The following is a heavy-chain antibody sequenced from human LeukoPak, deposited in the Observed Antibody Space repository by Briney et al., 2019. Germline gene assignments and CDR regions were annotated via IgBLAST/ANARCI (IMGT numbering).Heavy chain of an antibody. D-gene: IGHD2-21*02. Sequence: SETLSLTCTVSGDSISSSTYYWGWIRQPPGKGLEWIGSIYYGGSTYYNPSLKSRVTISVDTSKNQFSLKLSSVTAADTAVYYCARDIVVVTAHAFDIWGQGTMVTVSS. CDR2: IYYGGST. CDR3: ARDIVVVTAHAFDI. V-gene: IGHV4-39*07. CDR1: GDSISSSTYY. J-gene: IGHJ3*02.